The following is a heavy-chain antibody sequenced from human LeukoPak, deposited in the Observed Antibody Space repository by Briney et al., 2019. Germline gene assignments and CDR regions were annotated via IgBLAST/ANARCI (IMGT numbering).Heavy chain of an antibody. CDR1: GGSFSGYY. D-gene: IGHD2-2*01. CDR2: INHSGST. J-gene: IGHJ5*02. Sequence: PSETLSLTCAVYGGSFSGYYWSWIRQPPGKGLEWIGEINHSGSTNYNPSLKSRVTISVDTSKNQFSLKLSSVTAADTAVYYCARGAPRYCSSTSCYGTRWFDPWGQGTLVTVSS. V-gene: IGHV4-34*01. CDR3: ARGAPRYCSSTSCYGTRWFDP.